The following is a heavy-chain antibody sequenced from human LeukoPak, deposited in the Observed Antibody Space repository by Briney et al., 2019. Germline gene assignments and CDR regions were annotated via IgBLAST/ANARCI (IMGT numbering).Heavy chain of an antibody. CDR1: GFTFSSYS. J-gene: IGHJ6*03. Sequence: GGSLRLSCAASGFTFSSYSMNWVRQAPGKGLEWVSAISGSGGSTYYADSVKGRFTISRDNAKNSLYLQMNSLRSEDTAVYYCARGQYSSSWYRVGYYYYYYMDVWGKGTTVTVSS. V-gene: IGHV3-21*04. CDR3: ARGQYSSSWYRVGYYYYYYMDV. CDR2: ISGSGGST. D-gene: IGHD6-13*01.